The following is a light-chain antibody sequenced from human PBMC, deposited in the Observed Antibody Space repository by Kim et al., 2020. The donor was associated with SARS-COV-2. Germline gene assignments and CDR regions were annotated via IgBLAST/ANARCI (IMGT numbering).Light chain of an antibody. CDR3: QAWDSSTAVV. CDR2: QDS. CDR1: NLGDKY. J-gene: IGLJ2*01. V-gene: IGLV3-1*01. Sequence: SYELTQPPSVSVSPGQTASITCSGDNLGDKYACWYQQKPGQSPVLVIYQDSKRPSGIPERFSGSNSGNTATLTISGTQAMDEADDYCQAWDSSTAVVFGGGTQLTVL.